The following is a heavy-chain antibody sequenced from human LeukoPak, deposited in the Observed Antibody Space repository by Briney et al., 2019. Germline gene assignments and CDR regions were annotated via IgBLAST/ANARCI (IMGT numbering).Heavy chain of an antibody. CDR3: ARGVLRYFDWLLQGAFDC. J-gene: IGHJ4*02. Sequence: ASVKVSCKASGGTFSSYAISWVRQAPGQGLEWMGGIIPIFGTANYAQKFQGRVTITADKSTSTAYMELSSLRSEDTAVYYCARGVLRYFDWLLQGAFDCWGQGTLVTVSS. D-gene: IGHD3-9*01. CDR1: GGTFSSYA. V-gene: IGHV1-69*06. CDR2: IIPIFGTA.